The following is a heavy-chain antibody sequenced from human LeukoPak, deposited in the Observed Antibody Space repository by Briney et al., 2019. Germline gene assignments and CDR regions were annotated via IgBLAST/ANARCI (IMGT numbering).Heavy chain of an antibody. V-gene: IGHV3-23*01. CDR3: AKDFRSGCSGGSCYSVY. D-gene: IGHD2-15*01. Sequence: QPGGSLRLSSAASGFTFSSYAMSWVRQAPGKGLEWVSAISGSGGSTYYADSVKGRFTISRDNSKNTLYLQMNSLRAEDTAVYYCAKDFRSGCSGGSCYSVYWGQGTLVTVSS. CDR2: ISGSGGST. J-gene: IGHJ4*02. CDR1: GFTFSSYA.